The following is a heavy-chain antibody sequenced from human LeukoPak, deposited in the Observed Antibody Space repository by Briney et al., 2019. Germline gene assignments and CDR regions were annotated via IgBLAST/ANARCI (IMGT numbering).Heavy chain of an antibody. V-gene: IGHV1-2*02. J-gene: IGHJ6*03. Sequence: ASVKVSCKASGYTFTGCYMHWVRQAPGQGLEWMGWINPNSGGTNYAQKFQGRVTMTRDTSISTAYMELSRLRSDDTAVYYCARDGVSYYDSSGYSSYYYYMDVWGKGTTVTVSS. CDR3: ARDGVSYYDSSGYSSYYYYMDV. D-gene: IGHD3-22*01. CDR1: GYTFTGCY. CDR2: INPNSGGT.